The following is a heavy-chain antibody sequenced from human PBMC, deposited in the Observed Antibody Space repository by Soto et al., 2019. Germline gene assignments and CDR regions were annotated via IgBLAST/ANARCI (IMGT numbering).Heavy chain of an antibody. Sequence: GGSLRLSCAASGFTFGGYSVNWVRQAPGKGLEWVSYISSSSSTIYYADSVKGRFTISRDNAKNSLYLQMNSLRDEDTAVYYCARDLQPSYYDYVWGSYRYTFDYWGQGTLVTVSS. CDR3: ARDLQPSYYDYVWGSYRYTFDY. J-gene: IGHJ4*02. D-gene: IGHD3-16*02. CDR1: GFTFGGYS. CDR2: ISSSSSTI. V-gene: IGHV3-48*02.